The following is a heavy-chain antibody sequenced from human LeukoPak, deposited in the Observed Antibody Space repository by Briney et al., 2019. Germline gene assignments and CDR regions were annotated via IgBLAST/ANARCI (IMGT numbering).Heavy chain of an antibody. Sequence: GGSLRLSCSASGFTFSDYWMMWVRQAPGKGLEWVGNIRQDDSGKNYVDSVKGRFTISRDNAKFSLYLQMNSLRAEDTAIYYCATDRKVGTWDPRFNYWGQGTLVTVSS. J-gene: IGHJ4*02. CDR2: IRQDDSGK. CDR3: ATDRKVGTWDPRFNY. V-gene: IGHV3-7*01. CDR1: GFTFSDYW. D-gene: IGHD4-23*01.